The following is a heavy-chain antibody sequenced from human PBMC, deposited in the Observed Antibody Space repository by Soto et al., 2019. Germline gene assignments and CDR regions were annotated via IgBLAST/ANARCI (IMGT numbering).Heavy chain of an antibody. D-gene: IGHD1-26*01. J-gene: IGHJ6*02. Sequence: QVQLVQSGAEVKKPGSSVKVSCKASGGTFSSYAISWVRQAPGQGLEWMGGIIPIFGTADYAQKFQGRVTITADESTSTAYMELSSLRSEDTAVYYCASHSGSSSDGRYYYGMDVWGQGTTVTVSS. CDR3: ASHSGSSSDGRYYYGMDV. V-gene: IGHV1-69*12. CDR1: GGTFSSYA. CDR2: IIPIFGTA.